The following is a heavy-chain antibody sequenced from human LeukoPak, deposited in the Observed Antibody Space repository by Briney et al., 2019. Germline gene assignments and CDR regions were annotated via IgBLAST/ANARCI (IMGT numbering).Heavy chain of an antibody. J-gene: IGHJ4*02. CDR2: ISPPGDIT. CDR3: AKAPVTTCRGAFCYPFDY. CDR1: GFHFSTHG. V-gene: IGHV3-23*01. D-gene: IGHD2-15*01. Sequence: GGSLRLSCAASGFHFSTHGMNWVRQAPGKGLEWVSGISPPGDITYYADSVKGRFTISRDSSKNTLFLQMNRLRPEDAAVYYCAKAPVTTCRGAFCYPFDYWGLGTLVTVSS.